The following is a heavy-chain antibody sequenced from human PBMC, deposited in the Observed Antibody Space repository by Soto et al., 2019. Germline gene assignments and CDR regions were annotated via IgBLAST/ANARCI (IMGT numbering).Heavy chain of an antibody. CDR3: AKAGYCVSTSCYFPFDY. CDR1: EFTFSTHA. V-gene: IGHV3-23*01. D-gene: IGHD2-2*01. J-gene: IGHJ4*02. CDR2: ISGSGGST. Sequence: LRLSCAASEFTFSTHAMTWVRQAPGKGLEWVSSISGSGGSTYYADSVKGRFTISRDNSKNTLYLQMNSLRAEDAAVYSCAKAGYCVSTSCYFPFDYWGQGTLVTVSS.